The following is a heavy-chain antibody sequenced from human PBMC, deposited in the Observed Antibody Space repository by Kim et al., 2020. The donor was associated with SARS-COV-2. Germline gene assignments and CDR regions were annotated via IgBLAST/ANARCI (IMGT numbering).Heavy chain of an antibody. Sequence: SVKVSCKASGGTFSSYAISWVRQAPGQGLEWMGGIIPIFGTANYAQKFQGRVTITADESTSTAYMELSSLRSEETAVYYCARDFLSEVAAAQSLDYYYGMDVWGQGTTVTVSS. CDR1: GGTFSSYA. D-gene: IGHD2-15*01. V-gene: IGHV1-69*13. CDR2: IIPIFGTA. J-gene: IGHJ6*02. CDR3: ARDFLSEVAAAQSLDYYYGMDV.